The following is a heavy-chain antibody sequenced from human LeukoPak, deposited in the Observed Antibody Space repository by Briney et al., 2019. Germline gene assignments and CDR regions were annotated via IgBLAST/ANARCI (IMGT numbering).Heavy chain of an antibody. CDR2: INHSGST. CDR1: GGSFSGYY. V-gene: IGHV4-34*01. CDR3: ARHSPHIAVAGYFDY. Sequence: SETLSLTCAVYGGSFSGYYWSWIRQPPGKGLEWIGEINHSGSTNYNPSLKSRVTISVDTSKNQFSLKLSSVTAADTAVYYCARHSPHIAVAGYFDYWGQGTLVTVSS. D-gene: IGHD6-19*01. J-gene: IGHJ4*02.